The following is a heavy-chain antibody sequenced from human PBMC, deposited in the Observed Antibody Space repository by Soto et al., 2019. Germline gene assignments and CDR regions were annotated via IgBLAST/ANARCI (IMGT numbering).Heavy chain of an antibody. CDR1: GGTFSSYT. CDR3: ARDPPYGDYGYPSRWFDP. CDR2: IIPILGIA. Sequence: QVQLVQSGAEVKKPGSSVKVSCKASGGTFSSYTISWVRQAPGQGLEWMGRIIPILGIANYAQKFQGRVTITADKSTSTAYMELSSLRSEDTAVYYCARDPPYGDYGYPSRWFDPWGQGTLVTVSS. V-gene: IGHV1-69*08. D-gene: IGHD4-17*01. J-gene: IGHJ5*02.